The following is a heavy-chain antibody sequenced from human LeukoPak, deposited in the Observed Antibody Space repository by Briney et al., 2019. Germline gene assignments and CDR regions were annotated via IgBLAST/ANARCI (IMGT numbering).Heavy chain of an antibody. CDR2: ISGSGGST. CDR1: GFTFSSYA. V-gene: IGHV3-23*01. Sequence: GGSLRLSCAASGFTFSSYAMSWVRQAPGKGLEWVSAISGSGGSTYYADSVKGRFTISRDNSKNTLYLQMNSLRAEDTAVYYCAKGAYCGGDCYPDYFDYWGQGTLVNVSS. D-gene: IGHD2-21*02. CDR3: AKGAYCGGDCYPDYFDY. J-gene: IGHJ4*02.